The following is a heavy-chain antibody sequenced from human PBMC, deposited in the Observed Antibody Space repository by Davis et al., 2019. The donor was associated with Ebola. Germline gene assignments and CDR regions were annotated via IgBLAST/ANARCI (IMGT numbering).Heavy chain of an antibody. Sequence: ASVKVSCKASGYTFTSYYMHWVRQAPGQGLEWMGIINPSGGSTSYAQKFQGRVTMTRDTSTSTVYMELSSLRSEDTAVYYCARDHKRSGYYGSGSNWGGYYYYMDVWGKGTTVTVSS. CDR1: GYTFTSYY. V-gene: IGHV1-46*01. CDR3: ARDHKRSGYYGSGSNWGGYYYYMDV. CDR2: INPSGGST. J-gene: IGHJ6*03. D-gene: IGHD3-10*01.